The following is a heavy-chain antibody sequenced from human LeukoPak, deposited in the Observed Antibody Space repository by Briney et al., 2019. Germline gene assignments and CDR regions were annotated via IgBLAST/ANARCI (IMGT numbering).Heavy chain of an antibody. V-gene: IGHV4-59*01. D-gene: IGHD4-23*01. Sequence: GTLRLSCAASGFTFSSYGMSWIRQPPGKGLEWIGYIYYSGSTNYNPSLKSRVTISVDTSKNQFSLKLSSVTAADTAVYYCARVGGGNSYYYYYMDVWGKGTTVTVSS. CDR3: ARVGGGNSYYYYYMDV. CDR1: GFTFSSYG. CDR2: IYYSGST. J-gene: IGHJ6*03.